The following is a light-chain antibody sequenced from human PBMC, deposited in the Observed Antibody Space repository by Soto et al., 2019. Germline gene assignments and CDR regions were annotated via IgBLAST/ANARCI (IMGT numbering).Light chain of an antibody. J-gene: IGKJ2*01. CDR1: QDISSW. CDR3: QQADSFPYT. CDR2: AAS. Sequence: DIQMTQSPSSVSASVGDRVTITCRASQDISSWLAWYQQKPGKAPNLLIYAASTLHSGVPSRFSGSGSGTDFTLTISSLQPEDFAAYYCQQADSFPYTFGQGTKLEIK. V-gene: IGKV1-12*01.